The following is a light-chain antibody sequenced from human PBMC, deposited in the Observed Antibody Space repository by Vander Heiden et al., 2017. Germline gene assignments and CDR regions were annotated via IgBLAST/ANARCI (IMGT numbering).Light chain of an antibody. Sequence: ETVMTQSPATLSVSPGERATLSCRASQSVSSNLAWYQQKPGQAPRLLIYGASTRATGIPARFSGSGSGTEFTLTISSLQSEDFAVYYCQQYNNWPPWTFGQGTKVDFK. V-gene: IGKV3-15*01. CDR3: QQYNNWPPWT. CDR2: GAS. CDR1: QSVSSN. J-gene: IGKJ1*01.